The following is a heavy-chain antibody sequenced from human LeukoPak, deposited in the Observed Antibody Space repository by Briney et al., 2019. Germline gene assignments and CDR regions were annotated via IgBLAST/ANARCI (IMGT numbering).Heavy chain of an antibody. V-gene: IGHV3-7*01. Sequence: GGSLRLSCAASGFTFSSYWMSWVRQAPGKGLEWVANIKQDGSEKYYVDSVKGRFTISRDNAKNSLYLQMNSLRAEDTAVYYCARLVRGVIMLHYYYYMDVWGKGTTVTISS. CDR1: GFTFSSYW. CDR2: IKQDGSEK. D-gene: IGHD3-10*01. J-gene: IGHJ6*03. CDR3: ARLVRGVIMLHYYYYMDV.